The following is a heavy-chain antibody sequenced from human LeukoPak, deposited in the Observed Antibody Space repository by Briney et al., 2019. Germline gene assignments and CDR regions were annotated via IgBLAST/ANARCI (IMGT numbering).Heavy chain of an antibody. V-gene: IGHV3-43*02. D-gene: IGHD3/OR15-3a*01. CDR2: LSGDGGST. CDR1: GFTFDDYA. CDR3: AKDIDWDWYGGNY. J-gene: IGHJ4*02. Sequence: GGSLRLSCAASGFTFDDYAMQWLRQAPGKGLEWVSILSGDGGSTYYADSVKGRFTIYRDNSKNSLYLQMNSLRTEDTALYYFAKDIDWDWYGGNYWGEGTLVTVST.